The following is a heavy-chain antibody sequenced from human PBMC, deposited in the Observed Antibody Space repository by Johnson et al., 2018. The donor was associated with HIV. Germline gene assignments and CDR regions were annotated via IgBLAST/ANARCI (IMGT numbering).Heavy chain of an antibody. D-gene: IGHD3-16*01. J-gene: IGHJ3*02. V-gene: IGHV3-30*02. CDR3: TKMGALGAFDI. Sequence: ACLKGRFTISRDNSKNTLSLQMNSLRAEDTAVYYCTKMGALGAFDIWDQGTMVTVSS.